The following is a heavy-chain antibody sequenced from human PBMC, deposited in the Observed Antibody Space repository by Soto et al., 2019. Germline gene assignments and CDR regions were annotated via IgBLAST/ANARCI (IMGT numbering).Heavy chain of an antibody. D-gene: IGHD3-22*01. V-gene: IGHV3-30-3*01. CDR3: ASDRDYYDSSGYYYFDY. Sequence: GGSLRLSCAASGFTFSSYAMHWVRQAPGKGLEWVAVISYDGSNKYYADSVKGRFTISRDNSKNTLYLQMNSLRAEDTAVYYCASDRDYYDSSGYYYFDYWGQGTLVTVSS. CDR2: ISYDGSNK. J-gene: IGHJ4*02. CDR1: GFTFSSYA.